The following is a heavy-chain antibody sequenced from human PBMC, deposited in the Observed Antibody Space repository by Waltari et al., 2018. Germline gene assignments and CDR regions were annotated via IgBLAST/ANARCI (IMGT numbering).Heavy chain of an antibody. V-gene: IGHV3-23*01. J-gene: IGHJ4*02. D-gene: IGHD3-10*01. CDR2: LSDSGGIT. Sequence: EVQMLESAVGLVQPGGSLRLSCAASGFTFSSYAMSLVRQAPGKGLEWVSRLSDSGGITYYTDSVKGRFTISRDNSKNTLYLQMNSLRAEDTAVYYCATNYRFFDKWGQGALVTVSS. CDR3: ATNYRFFDK. CDR1: GFTFSSYA.